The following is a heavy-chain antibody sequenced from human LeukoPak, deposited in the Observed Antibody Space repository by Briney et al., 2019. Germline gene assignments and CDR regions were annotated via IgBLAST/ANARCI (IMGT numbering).Heavy chain of an antibody. J-gene: IGHJ4*02. CDR3: ARGSTGDKSNN. CDR2: IYYSGTT. Sequence: PSETLSLTCTVSGGSITSGGYYWSWIRQLPVKGLEWLGYIYYSGTTSYNPSLKSRLTISLDTSENQFSLKLSSVTAADTAVYYCARGSTGDKSNNWGQGTLVTVSS. D-gene: IGHD7-27*01. CDR1: GGSITSGGYY. V-gene: IGHV4-31*03.